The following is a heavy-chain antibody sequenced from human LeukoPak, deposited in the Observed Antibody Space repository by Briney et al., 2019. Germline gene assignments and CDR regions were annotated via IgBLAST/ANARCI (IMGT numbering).Heavy chain of an antibody. J-gene: IGHJ4*02. V-gene: IGHV3-23*01. CDR1: GFTFSSYA. Sequence: GGSLRLSCAASGFTFSSYAMSWVRQAPGKGLEWVSAISGSGGSTYYADSVKGRFTISRDNAKNSLYLQMNSLRAEDTAVYYCARVPSGYIDYWGQGTLVTVSS. CDR3: ARVPSGYIDY. CDR2: ISGSGGST. D-gene: IGHD3-22*01.